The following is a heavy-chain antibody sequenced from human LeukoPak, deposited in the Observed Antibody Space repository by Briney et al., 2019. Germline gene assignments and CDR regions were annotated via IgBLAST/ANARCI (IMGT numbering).Heavy chain of an antibody. CDR2: INAGNGNT. D-gene: IGHD2-15*01. V-gene: IGHV1-3*01. J-gene: IGHJ5*02. CDR1: GYTFTSYA. CDR3: ARDCSGSANWFDP. Sequence: ASVKVSCKASGYTFTSYAMHWVRQAPGQRLEWMGWINAGNGNTKYSQKFQGRVTITRDTSASTAYMELSSLRSEDTAAYYCARDCSGSANWFDPWGQGTLVTVSS.